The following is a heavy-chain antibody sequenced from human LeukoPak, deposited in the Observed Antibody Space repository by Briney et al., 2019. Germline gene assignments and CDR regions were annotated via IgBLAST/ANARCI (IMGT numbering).Heavy chain of an antibody. CDR2: IYYSGST. Sequence: PSETLSLTCTVSGGSISSYYWSWIRQPPGKGLEWLGYIYYSGSTNYNPSLKSRVTISVDTSKNQFSLKLSSVTAADTAVYYCARGSDYGDYDGYFQHWGQGTLVTVSS. CDR1: GGSISSYY. D-gene: IGHD4-17*01. J-gene: IGHJ1*01. V-gene: IGHV4-59*01. CDR3: ARGSDYGDYDGYFQH.